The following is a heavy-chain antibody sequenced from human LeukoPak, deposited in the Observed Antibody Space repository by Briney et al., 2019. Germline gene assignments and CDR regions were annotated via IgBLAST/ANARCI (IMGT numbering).Heavy chain of an antibody. D-gene: IGHD2-8*01. CDR2: ISESSSFI. V-gene: IGHV3-21*01. CDR3: ARQRGYCSSGVCRGWFDP. CDR1: GFTFRNYN. J-gene: IGHJ5*02. Sequence: GGSLRLSCAASGFTFRNYNINWVRQAPGKGLEWVSSISESSSFIQYADSLKGRFAISSDNAKNSMYLQMNSLRAEDPAVYYCARQRGYCSSGVCRGWFDPWGQGTLVTVSS.